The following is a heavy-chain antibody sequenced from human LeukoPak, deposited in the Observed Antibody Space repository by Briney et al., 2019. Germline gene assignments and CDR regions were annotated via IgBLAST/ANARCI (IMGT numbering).Heavy chain of an antibody. CDR1: GFTLSNYW. CDR2: IKQDGSEE. Sequence: GGSLRLSCAASGFTLSNYWMTWVRQAPGKGLEWVANIKQDGSEEFYVDSVKGRFTISRDNAKNSLYLQMNSLRAEDTAIYYCAREETDNSPYFEYWGLGALVTVSS. CDR3: AREETDNSPYFEY. D-gene: IGHD2/OR15-2a*01. V-gene: IGHV3-7*05. J-gene: IGHJ4*02.